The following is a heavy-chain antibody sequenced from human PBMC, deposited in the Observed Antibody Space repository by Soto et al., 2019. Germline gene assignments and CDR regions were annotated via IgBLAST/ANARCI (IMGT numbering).Heavy chain of an antibody. Sequence: SETLSLTCTVSGGSGSSRVYYYNPIRQPPEKGLEWIGYIYDSVTTNYNSSLESRITISLDTYKNLFYLRLSSVTAADTAVYYWLGADNGKYYCGCQLWGHGTRSTV. V-gene: IGHV4-61*08. CDR3: LGADNGKYYCGCQL. D-gene: IGHD3-10*01. CDR2: IYDSVTT. J-gene: IGHJ3*01. CDR1: GGSGSSRVYY.